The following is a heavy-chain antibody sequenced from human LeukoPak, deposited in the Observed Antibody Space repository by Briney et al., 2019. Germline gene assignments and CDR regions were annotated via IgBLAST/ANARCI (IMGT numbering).Heavy chain of an antibody. J-gene: IGHJ6*03. CDR2: INWNGGNT. D-gene: IGHD3-9*01. V-gene: IGHV3-20*04. CDR3: ARDHPMDGYFDWLLSGDYYMDV. CDR1: GFTFSSYG. Sequence: GRSLRLSCAASGFTFSSYGMSWVRQAPGKGLEWVSGINWNGGNTHYADSVKGRFTISRDNAKNSLYLQMNSLRAEDTAVYYCARDHPMDGYFDWLLSGDYYMDVWGKGTTVTISS.